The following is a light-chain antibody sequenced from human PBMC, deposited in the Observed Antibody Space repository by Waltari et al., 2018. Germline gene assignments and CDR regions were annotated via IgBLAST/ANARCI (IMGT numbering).Light chain of an antibody. CDR1: KLGDKY. CDR3: QAWDSSVV. Sequence: SYEVTQPTSVSVSPGQTASITCSGDKLGDKYVCWYQQKPGQSPVLVIFQDDKRPSGIPERFSGSNSGHTATLTISGTQAMDEADYYCQAWDSSVVFGGGTKLTVL. J-gene: IGLJ2*01. V-gene: IGLV3-1*01. CDR2: QDD.